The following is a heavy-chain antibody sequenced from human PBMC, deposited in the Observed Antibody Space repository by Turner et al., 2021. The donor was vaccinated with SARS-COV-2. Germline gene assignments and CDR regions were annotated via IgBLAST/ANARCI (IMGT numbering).Heavy chain of an antibody. J-gene: IGHJ6*02. CDR3: AREWWESTTVTTAAYYFGMEV. D-gene: IGHD4-17*01. CDR1: GGPISSFY. CDR2: IYTSGST. V-gene: IGHV4-4*07. Sequence: VHHQESGPGLVNPSETLPPPCTVSGGPISSFYWGWIRQPAGKGLEWIERIYTSGSTNNNHTLKSQVTMSIDTSKNRFALKLSSVTAADTAVYYCAREWWESTTVTTAAYYFGMEVWGQGTTVTVSS.